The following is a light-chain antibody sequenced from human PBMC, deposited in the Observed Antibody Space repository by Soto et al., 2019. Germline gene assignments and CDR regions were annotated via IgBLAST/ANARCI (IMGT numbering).Light chain of an antibody. J-gene: IGKJ1*01. CDR3: QQYNSWT. CDR1: QSIGNW. CDR2: KAS. V-gene: IGKV1-5*03. Sequence: DIPMTQSPSTLSASAGDRVTINCRASQSIGNWLAWYQQKPGKAPKLLIYKASTLESGVPSRFSGSGSGTEFTLTISSLQPDDFATYYCQQYNSWTFGQGTKVEIK.